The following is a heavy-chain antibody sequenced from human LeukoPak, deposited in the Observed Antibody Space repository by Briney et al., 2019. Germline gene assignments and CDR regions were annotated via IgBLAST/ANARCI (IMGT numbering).Heavy chain of an antibody. CDR3: ARRVAARLLPYYYYYYMDV. CDR1: GGSISSYY. J-gene: IGHJ6*03. Sequence: SETLSLTCTVSGGSISSYYWSWIRQPPGKGLVWIGYIYTSGSTNYNPSLKSRVTISVDTSKNQFSLKLSSVAAADTAVYYCARRVAARLLPYYYYYYMDVWGKGTTVTVSS. D-gene: IGHD6-6*01. CDR2: IYTSGST. V-gene: IGHV4-4*09.